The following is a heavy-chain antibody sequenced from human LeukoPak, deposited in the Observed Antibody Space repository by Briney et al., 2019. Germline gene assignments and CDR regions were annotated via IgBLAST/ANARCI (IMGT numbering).Heavy chain of an antibody. CDR2: INHSGST. CDR3: ARRRRIVGATPGAFDI. J-gene: IGHJ3*02. Sequence: SETLSLTCAVYGGSFSGYYWSWIRQPPGKGLEWIGEINHSGSTNYNPSLKSRVTISVDTSKNQFSLKLSSVTAADTAVYYCARRRRIVGATPGAFDIWGQGTMVTVSS. V-gene: IGHV4-34*01. CDR1: GGSFSGYY. D-gene: IGHD1-26*01.